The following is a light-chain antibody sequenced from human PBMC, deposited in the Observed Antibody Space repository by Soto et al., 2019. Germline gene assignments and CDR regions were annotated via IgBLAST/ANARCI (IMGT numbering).Light chain of an antibody. J-gene: IGKJ2*01. V-gene: IGKV3-20*01. CDR2: GAS. CDR1: QSVSSNY. CDR3: QLYGNSPYA. Sequence: EIVLTQSPGTLSLSPGERATLSCRASQSVSSNYLAWYQQKSGQAPRLLIYGASSRATGIPDRFSGSGSGTDFTLTISKLEPEDFAVYYCQLYGNSPYAFGQGTELEI.